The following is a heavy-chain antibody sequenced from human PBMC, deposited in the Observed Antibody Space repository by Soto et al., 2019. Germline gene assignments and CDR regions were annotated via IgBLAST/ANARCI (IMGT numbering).Heavy chain of an antibody. CDR3: ATEVRSYYYDSSGRHSHWLDP. Sequence: ASVKVSCKASGYTFTSYGISWVRQAPGQGLEWMGWISAYNGNTNYAQKLQGRVTMTTDTSTSTAYMELRSLRSDDTAVYYCATEVRSYYYDSSGRHSHWLDPWCKGRLFPVSS. CDR2: ISAYNGNT. J-gene: IGHJ5*02. V-gene: IGHV1-18*01. CDR1: GYTFTSYG. D-gene: IGHD3-22*01.